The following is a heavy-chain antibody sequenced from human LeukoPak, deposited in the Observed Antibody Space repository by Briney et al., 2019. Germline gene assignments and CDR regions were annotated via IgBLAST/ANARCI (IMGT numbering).Heavy chain of an antibody. D-gene: IGHD3-10*01. CDR3: ARASGSGSYYPYYYGMDV. J-gene: IGHJ6*02. CDR2: INHSGST. V-gene: IGHV4-34*01. Sequence: PSETLSLTCAVYGGSFSGYYWSWIRQPPGKGLEWIGEINHSGSTNYNPSLKSRVTISVDTSKNQFSLKLSSVTAADTAVYYCARASGSGSYYPYYYGMDVWGQGTTVTVSS. CDR1: GGSFSGYY.